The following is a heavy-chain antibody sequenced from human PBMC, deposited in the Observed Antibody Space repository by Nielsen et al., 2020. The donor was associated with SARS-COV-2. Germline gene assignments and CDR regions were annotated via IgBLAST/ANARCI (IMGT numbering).Heavy chain of an antibody. J-gene: IGHJ6*03. CDR2: ISSSSSYI. D-gene: IGHD4-17*01. V-gene: IGHV3-21*04. CDR1: GFTFSSYS. Sequence: GGSLRLSCAASGFTFSSYSMNWVRQAPGKGLEWVSSISSSSSYIYYADSVKGRFTISRDNSKNTLYLQMNSLRAEDTAVYYCAKMGLEIYGYYYYMDVWGKGTTVTVSS. CDR3: AKMGLEIYGYYYYMDV.